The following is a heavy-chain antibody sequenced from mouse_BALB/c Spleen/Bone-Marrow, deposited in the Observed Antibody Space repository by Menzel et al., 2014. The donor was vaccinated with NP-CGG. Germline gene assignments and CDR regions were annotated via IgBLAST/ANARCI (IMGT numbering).Heavy chain of an antibody. J-gene: IGHJ1*01. CDR3: AREKIYGNYLWYFDV. CDR2: IHPNSGNT. CDR1: GYTFTSSW. V-gene: IGHV1S130*01. Sequence: QVHVKQSGSVLVRPGASVKLSCKASGYTFTSSWMHWAKQRPGQGLEWIGEIHPNSGNTNYNEKFKGKATLTVDTSSSTAYVDLSSLTSEDSAVYYCAREKIYGNYLWYFDVWGAGTTVTVSS. D-gene: IGHD2-1*01.